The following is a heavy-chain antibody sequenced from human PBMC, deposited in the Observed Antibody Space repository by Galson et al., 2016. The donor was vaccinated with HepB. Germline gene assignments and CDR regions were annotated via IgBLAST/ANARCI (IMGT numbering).Heavy chain of an antibody. CDR3: AHRNSAFDWVFFDY. J-gene: IGHJ4*02. D-gene: IGHD5-12*01. V-gene: IGHV2-5*02. CDR1: GFSLSTSGVG. CDR2: IYWDDDQ. Sequence: PALVKPTQTLTLTCTFSGFSLSTSGVGVGWIRQPPGKALEWLALIYWDDDQRYRPSLKSRLTITKDTSKNQVVLTMTNVDPVDTATYYCAHRNSAFDWVFFDYWGQGTLVTVSS.